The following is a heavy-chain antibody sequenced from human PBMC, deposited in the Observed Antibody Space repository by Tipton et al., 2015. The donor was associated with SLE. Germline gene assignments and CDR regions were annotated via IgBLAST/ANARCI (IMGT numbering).Heavy chain of an antibody. CDR1: GFTFSDAS. J-gene: IGHJ6*02. CDR3: ATVFNYYYAMDV. V-gene: IGHV3-15*01. Sequence: SLRLSCAVSGFTFSDASMNWVRQAPGKGLEWVGRITGKTDGGTTDYAAPVKGRFTISRDDSKTTLYLQMNSLKTEDTAVYYCATVFNYYYAMDVWGQGTTVTVSS. CDR2: ITGKTDGGTT.